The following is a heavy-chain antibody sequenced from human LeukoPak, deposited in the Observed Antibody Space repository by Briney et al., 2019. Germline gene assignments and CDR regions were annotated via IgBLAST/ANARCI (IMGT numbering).Heavy chain of an antibody. V-gene: IGHV3-48*03. J-gene: IGHJ4*02. CDR3: ARCGDGLPCDFDY. CDR2: ISSSDSNM. D-gene: IGHD3-10*01. Sequence: PGGSLRLSCAASGFTFSIYEMNWVRQAPGKVLVWVSYISSSDSNMYYADSVKGRFTISRHNAKNSLYLQMNSLRAEDTAIYYCARCGDGLPCDFDYWGQGTLVTVSS. CDR1: GFTFSIYE.